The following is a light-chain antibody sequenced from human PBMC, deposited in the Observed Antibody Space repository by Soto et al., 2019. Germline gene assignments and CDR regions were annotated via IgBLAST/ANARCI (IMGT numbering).Light chain of an antibody. Sequence: QSALTQPASVSGSPGQSITISCTGTSSDIGAYNFVSWYQQHPGKAPKLMLYDVNIRPSGVSNRFSGSKSGNTASLTISGLQAEDEADYYCTSWTTSTTMIFGGGTKHTVL. CDR2: DVN. V-gene: IGLV2-14*03. CDR1: SSDIGAYNF. CDR3: TSWTTSTTMI. J-gene: IGLJ2*01.